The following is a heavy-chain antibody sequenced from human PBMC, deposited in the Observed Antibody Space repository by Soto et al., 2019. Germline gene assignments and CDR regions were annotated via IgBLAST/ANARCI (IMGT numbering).Heavy chain of an antibody. CDR3: ALYNSDYESDAFDI. V-gene: IGHV3-23*01. CDR2: ISGSGGST. Sequence: EGSLRLSCAASGFTFSSYAMSWVRQAPGKGLEWVSAISGSGGSTYYADSVKGRFTISRDSSKNTLYLKMNSLRAEETAVYYCALYNSDYESDAFDICGQGSMVPVSS. D-gene: IGHD6-25*01. J-gene: IGHJ3*02. CDR1: GFTFSSYA.